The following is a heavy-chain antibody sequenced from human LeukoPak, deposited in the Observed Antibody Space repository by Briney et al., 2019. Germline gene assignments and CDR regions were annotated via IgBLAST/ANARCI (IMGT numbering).Heavy chain of an antibody. V-gene: IGHV3-53*01. CDR1: GFTVSSNY. J-gene: IGHJ4*02. D-gene: IGHD5-24*01. Sequence: GGSLRLSCAASGFTVSSNYMSWVRQAPGKGLEWVSVIYSGGSTYYEDSVKGRFTISRDNSKNTLYLQMNSLRAEDTAVYYCARGQITRPGGWELDYWGQGTLVTVSS. CDR2: IYSGGST. CDR3: ARGQITRPGGWELDY.